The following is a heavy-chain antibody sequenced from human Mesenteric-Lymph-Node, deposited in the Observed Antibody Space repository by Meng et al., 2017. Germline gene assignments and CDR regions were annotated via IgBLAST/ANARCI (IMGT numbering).Heavy chain of an antibody. Sequence: ASVKVSCKASGYTFTAYSMNWVQQAPGQVLEWMGWINPNSGGTNYAQTFQGRVTMTRDTSISTDYMELSRLRSDDTAVYYCANDGEAAMVNGRWFDPWGQGTLVTVSS. D-gene: IGHD5-18*01. J-gene: IGHJ5*02. CDR2: INPNSGGT. CDR3: ANDGEAAMVNGRWFDP. CDR1: GYTFTAYS. V-gene: IGHV1-2*02.